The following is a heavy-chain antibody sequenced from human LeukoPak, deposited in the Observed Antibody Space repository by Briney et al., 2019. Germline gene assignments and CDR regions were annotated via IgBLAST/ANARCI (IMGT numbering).Heavy chain of an antibody. J-gene: IGHJ3*02. CDR3: ASGYYYDSSGTDAFDI. CDR1: GFTFSSYA. CDR2: ISGSGGST. D-gene: IGHD3-22*01. Sequence: GGSLRLSCAASGFTFSSYAMSWVRQAPGKGLEWVSAISGSGGSTYYADSVKGRFTISRDNSKNTLYLQMNSLRAEDTAVYYCASGYYYDSSGTDAFDIWGQGTMVTVSS. V-gene: IGHV3-23*01.